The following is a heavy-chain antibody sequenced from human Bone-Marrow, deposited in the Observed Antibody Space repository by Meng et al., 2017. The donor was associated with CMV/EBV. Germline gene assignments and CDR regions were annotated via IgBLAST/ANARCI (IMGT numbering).Heavy chain of an antibody. D-gene: IGHD1-26*01. Sequence: GESLKISCAASGFTFSSYAMSWVRQAPGKGLEWVSVIYSGGSSTYYEDSVKGRFTISRDNSKNTLYLQMNSLRAEDTAVYYCARVLGGSYYAENWFDPWGQGTLVTVSS. V-gene: IGHV3-23*03. CDR2: IYSGGSST. CDR1: GFTFSSYA. J-gene: IGHJ5*02. CDR3: ARVLGGSYYAENWFDP.